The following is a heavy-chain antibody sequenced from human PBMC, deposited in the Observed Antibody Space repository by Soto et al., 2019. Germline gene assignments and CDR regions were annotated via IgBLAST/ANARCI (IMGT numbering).Heavy chain of an antibody. V-gene: IGHV3-66*01. CDR1: GFTVSSNY. CDR3: ARAGHLRFAFDI. CDR2: IYSGGST. Sequence: XXSLRLSCAASGFTVSSNYMRWVRQAPGKGLEWVSVIYSGGSTYYADSVKGRFTISRDNSKNTLYLQMNSMRAEDTAVYYCARAGHLRFAFDIWGQGTMVTVSS. J-gene: IGHJ3*02. D-gene: IGHD3-16*01.